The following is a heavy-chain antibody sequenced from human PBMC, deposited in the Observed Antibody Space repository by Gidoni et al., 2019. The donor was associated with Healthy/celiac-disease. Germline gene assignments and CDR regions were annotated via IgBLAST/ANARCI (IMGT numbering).Heavy chain of an antibody. D-gene: IGHD6-6*01. V-gene: IGHV3-66*01. CDR1: GFPVSSNY. Sequence: EVQLVESGGGLVQPGGSLRLSCAASGFPVSSNYMSWVRQAPGKGLEWVSVIYSGGSTYYADSVKGRFTISRDNSKNTLYLQMNSLRAEDTAVYYCARDPYPFVPASRNFDYWGQGTLVTVSS. CDR2: IYSGGST. CDR3: ARDPYPFVPASRNFDY. J-gene: IGHJ4*02.